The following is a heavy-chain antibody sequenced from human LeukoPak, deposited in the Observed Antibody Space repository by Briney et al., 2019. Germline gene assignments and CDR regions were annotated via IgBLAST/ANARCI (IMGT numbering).Heavy chain of an antibody. CDR2: IYYSGGT. Sequence: PSETLSLTCTVSGGSISSYYWSWIRQPPGKGLEWIGYIYYSGGTNYNPSLKSRVTISVDTSKNQFSLKLSSVTAADTAVYYCARAAKRGYYDHPGIFDYWGQGTLVTVSS. D-gene: IGHD3-22*01. J-gene: IGHJ4*02. CDR1: GGSISSYY. V-gene: IGHV4-59*01. CDR3: ARAAKRGYYDHPGIFDY.